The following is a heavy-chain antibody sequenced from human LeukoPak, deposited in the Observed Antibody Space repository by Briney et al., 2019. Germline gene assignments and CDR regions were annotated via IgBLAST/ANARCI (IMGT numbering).Heavy chain of an antibody. J-gene: IGHJ4*02. Sequence: SETLSLTCTVSGGSISSYYWSWIRQPPGKGLEWIGYISYSGSTNYNPSLKSRVTMSVDTSKNQFSLKLSSVTAADTAVYYCARVGYSSGWHEIDYWGQGTLVTVSS. D-gene: IGHD6-19*01. CDR3: ARVGYSSGWHEIDY. CDR2: ISYSGST. V-gene: IGHV4-59*01. CDR1: GGSISSYY.